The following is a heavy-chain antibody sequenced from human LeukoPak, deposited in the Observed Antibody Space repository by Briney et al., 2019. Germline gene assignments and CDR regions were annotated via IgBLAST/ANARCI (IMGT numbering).Heavy chain of an antibody. V-gene: IGHV4-61*02. CDR3: ARDKGGFLYFGEYDP. J-gene: IGHJ5*02. Sequence: SETLSLTCTVSGASISSGSHHWSWIRQPAGKGLEWIGRIYTSGSTYYNPSLKSRVSISVDMSKNQFYLKLSSVTAADTAVYYCARDKGGFLYFGEYDPWGQGTLVTVSS. D-gene: IGHD3-10*01. CDR1: GASISSGSHH. CDR2: IYTSGST.